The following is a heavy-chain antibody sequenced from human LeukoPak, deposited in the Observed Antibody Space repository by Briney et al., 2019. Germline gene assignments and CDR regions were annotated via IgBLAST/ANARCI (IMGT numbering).Heavy chain of an antibody. CDR3: ARTYCSSTSCYGARFDY. V-gene: IGHV5-10-1*01. J-gene: IGHJ4*02. Sequence: GESLRISCKGSGYSFTSYWISWVRQMPGKGLEWMGRIDPSDSYTNYSPSFQGHVTIPADKSISTAYLQWSSLKASDTAMYYCARTYCSSTSCYGARFDYWGQGTLVTVSS. CDR1: GYSFTSYW. CDR2: IDPSDSYT. D-gene: IGHD2-2*01.